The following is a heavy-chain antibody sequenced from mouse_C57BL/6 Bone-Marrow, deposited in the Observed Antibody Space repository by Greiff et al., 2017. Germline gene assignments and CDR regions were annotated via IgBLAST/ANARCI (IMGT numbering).Heavy chain of an antibody. J-gene: IGHJ2*01. CDR3: ARSGPGY. V-gene: IGHV1-69*01. CDR1: GYTFTSYW. Sequence: QVQLKQPGAELVMPGASVKLSCKASGYTFTSYWMHWVKQRPGKGLEWIGEIDPSDSYTNYNQKFKGKSTLTVDKSSSTAYMQLSSLTSEDSAVYYCARSGPGYWGQGTTLTVSS. D-gene: IGHD1-3*01. CDR2: IDPSDSYT.